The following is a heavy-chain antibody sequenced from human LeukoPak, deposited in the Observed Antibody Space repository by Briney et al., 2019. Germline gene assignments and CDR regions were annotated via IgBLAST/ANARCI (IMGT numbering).Heavy chain of an antibody. D-gene: IGHD1-26*01. CDR2: ISGSGGNT. V-gene: IGHV3-23*01. CDR3: AKKYSGSSNYFDY. Sequence: GGSLRLSCAASGFTFSSYGMSWVRQAPGKGLEWVSAISGSGGNTYYADSVKGRFTISRDNSKNTLYLQMNSLRAEDTAVYYCAKKYSGSSNYFDYWGRGTLVTVSS. CDR1: GFTFSSYG. J-gene: IGHJ4*02.